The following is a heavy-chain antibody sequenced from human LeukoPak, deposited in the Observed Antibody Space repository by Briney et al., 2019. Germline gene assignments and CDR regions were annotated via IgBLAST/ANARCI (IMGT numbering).Heavy chain of an antibody. J-gene: IGHJ5*02. Sequence: SETLSLTCTVSHVSVSDSSDFWVWVRQPPGKGLDWIGNICYTGLTHYNSSLKRRVTISVATSKNQFSLILSAVTAADTAVYYCARDGPYCSGGICYSHRWIDAWGQGTLATVSS. CDR3: ARDGPYCSGGICYSHRWIDA. CDR2: ICYTGLT. D-gene: IGHD2-15*01. CDR1: HVSVSDSSDF. V-gene: IGHV4-39*07.